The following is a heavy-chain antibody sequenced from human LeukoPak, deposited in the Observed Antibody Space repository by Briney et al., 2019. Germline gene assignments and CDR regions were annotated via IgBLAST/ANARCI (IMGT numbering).Heavy chain of an antibody. V-gene: IGHV4-34*01. Sequence: SETLSLTCAVYGGSFSGYYWSWIRQPPGKGLEWIGEINHSGSTNYNPSLKSRVTISVDTSKNQFSLKLSSVTAADTAVYYCARHDNVATITGWGQGTLVPVSS. CDR3: ARHDNVATITG. CDR1: GGSFSGYY. J-gene: IGHJ4*02. D-gene: IGHD5-12*01. CDR2: INHSGST.